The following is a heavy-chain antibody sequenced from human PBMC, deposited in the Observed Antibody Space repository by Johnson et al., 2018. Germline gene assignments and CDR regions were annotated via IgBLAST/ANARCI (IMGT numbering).Heavy chain of an antibody. CDR2: INAGNGHT. J-gene: IGHJ4*02. Sequence: VQLVESGAEVKKPGASVKVSCKASGYTFTTYTMHWVRQAPGQRLEWMGGINAGNGHTKYSQKFQGRVTITMDKPATTAHMELSSLRSEDTAVYFCARGNMKVVDYWGQGTLVTVSS. V-gene: IGHV1-3*01. D-gene: IGHD3-22*01. CDR1: GYTFTTYT. CDR3: ARGNMKVVDY.